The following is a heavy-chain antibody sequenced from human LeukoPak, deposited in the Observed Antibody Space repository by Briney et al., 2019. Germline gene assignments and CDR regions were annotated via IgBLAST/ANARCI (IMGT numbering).Heavy chain of an antibody. V-gene: IGHV1-2*02. J-gene: IGHJ4*02. CDR1: GYTFTGYY. CDR2: INPNSAGT. D-gene: IGHD3-22*01. CDR3: ASPDYYDSSGYYLY. Sequence: GASVKVSCKASGYTFTGYYMHWVRQAPGQGLEWMGWINPNSAGTNYAQKFQGRVTMTRDTSISTAYMELSSLRSEDTAVYYCASPDYYDSSGYYLYWGQGTLVTVSS.